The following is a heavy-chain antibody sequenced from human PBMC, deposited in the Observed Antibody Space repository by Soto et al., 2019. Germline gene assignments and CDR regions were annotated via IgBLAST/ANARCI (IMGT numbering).Heavy chain of an antibody. CDR3: AKARRSIFGGMDV. CDR2: LSWDGRHT. D-gene: IGHD3-3*01. J-gene: IGHJ6*02. Sequence: EVQLVESGGVVVQPGGSLRLSCAASGFIFDDYSMYWVRQAPGKGLEWVSLLSWDGRHTYYADSVKGRFIISRDNSRKSLYLQITSLTTADTALYYCAKARRSIFGGMDVWGHGTTGTGSS. V-gene: IGHV3-43*01. CDR1: GFIFDDYS.